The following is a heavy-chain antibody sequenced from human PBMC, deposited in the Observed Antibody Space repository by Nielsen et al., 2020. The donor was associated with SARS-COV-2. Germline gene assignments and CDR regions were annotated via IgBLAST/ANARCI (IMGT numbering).Heavy chain of an antibody. V-gene: IGHV3-23*01. D-gene: IGHD3-10*01. Sequence: GESLKISRAASGFTFSSYWMSWVRQAPGKGLEWVSGISGSGVSTYYADSVKGRFTISRDNSKNTLYLEMNSLRAEDTAVYYCAKPVLRAGHYYGMDVWGQGTTVTVSS. CDR2: ISGSGVST. CDR1: GFTFSSYW. J-gene: IGHJ6*02. CDR3: AKPVLRAGHYYGMDV.